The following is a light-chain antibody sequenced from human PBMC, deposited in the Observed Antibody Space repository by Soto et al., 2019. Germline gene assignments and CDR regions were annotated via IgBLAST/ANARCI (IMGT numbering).Light chain of an antibody. V-gene: IGLV2-14*03. Sequence: QSALTQPASVSGSPGQSITISCTGTSSDVGSYNYVSWYQQHPGKAPKLMIFEVTNRPSGISNRFSGSRSGNTASLTISDLQAEDEAEYYCNSYTGSNTFVFGTGTKVTVL. CDR1: SSDVGSYNY. CDR2: EVT. CDR3: NSYTGSNTFV. J-gene: IGLJ1*01.